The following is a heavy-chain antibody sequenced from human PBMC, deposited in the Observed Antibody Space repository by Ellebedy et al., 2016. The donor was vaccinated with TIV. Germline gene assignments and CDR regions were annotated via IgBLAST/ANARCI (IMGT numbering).Heavy chain of an antibody. Sequence: ASVKVSCKASGGTFTSYAISWVRQAPGQGLEWMGWSSAYDPDTNFAQHFQGRVSLTIDTSTSTGYMELRSLRSDDTAVYYCARDWFCSGGYCYDTFDIWGQGTMVTVSS. CDR2: SSAYDPDT. CDR1: GGTFTSYA. J-gene: IGHJ3*02. V-gene: IGHV1-18*01. D-gene: IGHD2-21*01. CDR3: ARDWFCSGGYCYDTFDI.